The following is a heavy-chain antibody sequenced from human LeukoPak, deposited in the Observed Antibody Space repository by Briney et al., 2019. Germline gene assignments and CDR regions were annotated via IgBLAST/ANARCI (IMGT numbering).Heavy chain of an antibody. J-gene: IGHJ6*02. CDR2: IYYSGRT. Sequence: KPSETLSLTCTVSGGSISSYYWRWIRQTPGKGLEWVGYIYYSGRTNYNPSLKSRVTISVDTSKNQFSLKLSSVTAADTAVYYCARARSLYGMDVWGQGPTVTVSS. CDR1: GGSISSYY. CDR3: ARARSLYGMDV. V-gene: IGHV4-59*01.